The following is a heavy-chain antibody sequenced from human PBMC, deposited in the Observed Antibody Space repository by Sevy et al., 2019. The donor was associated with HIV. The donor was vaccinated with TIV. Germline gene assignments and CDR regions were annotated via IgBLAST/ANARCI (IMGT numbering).Heavy chain of an antibody. V-gene: IGHV4-61*02. Sequence: SETLSLTCTVSGGSISTGSYYWSWIRQPAGKGLEWIGRIYTSGSTNYNPSLKSRVTISVDTSKNQFSLKLSSVTAADTAVYYCAREGSTWAGWFDPWGQGTLVTVSS. CDR2: IYTSGST. J-gene: IGHJ5*02. D-gene: IGHD2-2*01. CDR1: GGSISTGSYY. CDR3: AREGSTWAGWFDP.